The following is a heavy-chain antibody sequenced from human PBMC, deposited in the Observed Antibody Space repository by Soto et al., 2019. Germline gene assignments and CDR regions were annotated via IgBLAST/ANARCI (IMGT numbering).Heavy chain of an antibody. CDR2: IRNKANSYTT. J-gene: IGHJ3*02. V-gene: IGHV3-72*01. CDR3: ARVMPPLSRSYVFDI. Sequence: GGSLRLSCAASGFTFSDHYMDWVRQAPGKGLEWVGRIRNKANSYTTEYAASVKGRFTISRDDSKKLLYLQMNCLNTEDTAVYYCARVMPPLSRSYVFDIWGQGTMVTVSS. D-gene: IGHD3-10*01. CDR1: GFTFSDHY.